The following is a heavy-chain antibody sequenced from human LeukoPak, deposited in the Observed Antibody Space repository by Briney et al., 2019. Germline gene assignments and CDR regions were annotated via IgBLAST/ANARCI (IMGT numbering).Heavy chain of an antibody. J-gene: IGHJ6*02. Sequence: SEALSLTCTVSGGSIGSYYWSWIRQPPGKGLEWIGYIFYSGSTNYNPSLKSRVTISVDSSKDQFSLKLSSVTAADTAVYYCARDRRYCSSTSCYPYGMDVWGQGTTVTVSS. V-gene: IGHV4-59*12. D-gene: IGHD2-2*01. CDR1: GGSIGSYY. CDR2: IFYSGST. CDR3: ARDRRYCSSTSCYPYGMDV.